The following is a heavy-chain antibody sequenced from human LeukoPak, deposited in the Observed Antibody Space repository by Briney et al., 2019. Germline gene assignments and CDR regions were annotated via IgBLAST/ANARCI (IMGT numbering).Heavy chain of an antibody. CDR1: GFTVSSNY. CDR2: IYSGGTT. Sequence: PGGALRLSCAASGFTVSSNYMSWVRQAPGRGLEWVSLIYSGGTTYYADSVKGRFTISRDNSKNTLYLQMNSLRAEDTAVYYCARDQVPFDYWGHGTLVTVSS. J-gene: IGHJ4*01. CDR3: ARDQVPFDY. V-gene: IGHV3-53*01.